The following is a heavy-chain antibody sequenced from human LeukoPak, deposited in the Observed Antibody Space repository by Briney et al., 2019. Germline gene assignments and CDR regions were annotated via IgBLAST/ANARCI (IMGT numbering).Heavy chain of an antibody. CDR3: ARDQGYYYDSSGYSIDAFDI. D-gene: IGHD3-22*01. J-gene: IGHJ3*02. CDR1: GFTFSSYE. CDR2: ISSSGSTI. V-gene: IGHV3-48*03. Sequence: PGGSLRLSCAASGFTFSSYEMNWVRQAPGKGLEWVSYISSSGSTIYYADSVKGRFTISRDNAKNSLYLQMNSLRAEDTAVYYCARDQGYYYDSSGYSIDAFDIWGQGTMVTVSS.